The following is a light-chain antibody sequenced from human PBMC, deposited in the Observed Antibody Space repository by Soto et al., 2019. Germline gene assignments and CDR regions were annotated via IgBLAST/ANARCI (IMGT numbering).Light chain of an antibody. CDR3: LQALQTPRT. Sequence: VMAQSPLSLPVTPGEPASISCRSSQSLLHSNGYNYLDWYLQKPGQSPQLLIYLGSNRGSRVRDRFSGRGSGTDFTLKISRVEAEDVGVYYCLQALQTPRTFGQGTKLEIK. V-gene: IGKV2-28*01. CDR1: QSLLHSNGYNY. J-gene: IGKJ2*01. CDR2: LGS.